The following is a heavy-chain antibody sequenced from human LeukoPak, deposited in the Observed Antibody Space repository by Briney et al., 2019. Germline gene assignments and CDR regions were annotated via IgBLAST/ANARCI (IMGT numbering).Heavy chain of an antibody. J-gene: IGHJ4*02. Sequence: LAGGSLRLSCAASGFTFDDYAMHWVRQAPGKGLEWVSLISWDGGSTYYADSVKGRFTISRDNSKNSLYLQMNSLRAEDTAIYYCAKGDVDTAMATGYWGQGTLVTVSS. V-gene: IGHV3-43D*04. CDR3: AKGDVDTAMATGY. CDR2: ISWDGGST. D-gene: IGHD5-18*01. CDR1: GFTFDDYA.